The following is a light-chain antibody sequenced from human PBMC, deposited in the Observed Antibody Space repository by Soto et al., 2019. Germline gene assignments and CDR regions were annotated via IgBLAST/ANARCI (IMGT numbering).Light chain of an antibody. Sequence: DIQMTQSPSTLSAYVGDRVTITCRASQRINSWLAWYQRKPGKAPQLLIYDASTLQSWVPSRFSGSGSVTEFTLTISNLQPDDSATYYCQQYGSFNHYSFGQGTKLEIK. CDR2: DAS. J-gene: IGKJ2*03. CDR1: QRINSW. CDR3: QQYGSFNHYS. V-gene: IGKV1-5*01.